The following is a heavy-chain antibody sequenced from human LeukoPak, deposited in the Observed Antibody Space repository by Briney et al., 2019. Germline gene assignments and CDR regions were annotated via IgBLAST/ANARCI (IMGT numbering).Heavy chain of an antibody. CDR2: IYTSGST. V-gene: IGHV4-61*02. CDR1: GDSIRSNNYY. Sequence: SETLSLTCSVSGDSIRSNNYYWTWVRQPAGKGLEWIGRIYTSGSTLYSPSLQSRVTISIDQSKNQFSLRLTSVTAADTAVYYCASGNTLKGVDYWGQGTLVSVSS. D-gene: IGHD2/OR15-2a*01. CDR3: ASGNTLKGVDY. J-gene: IGHJ4*02.